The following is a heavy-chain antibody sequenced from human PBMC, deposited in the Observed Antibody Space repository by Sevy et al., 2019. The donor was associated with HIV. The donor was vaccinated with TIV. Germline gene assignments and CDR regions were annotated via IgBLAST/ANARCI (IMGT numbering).Heavy chain of an antibody. CDR1: GFTFTYAW. V-gene: IGHV3-15*01. D-gene: IGHD2-8*01. CDR3: ATDPIIVLLVTDGMDV. CDR2: IKSRPDGGTT. Sequence: GESLKISCAASGFTFTYAWMSWVRQAPGKGLEWVGRIKSRPDGGTTDYTATVKGRFTISRDDSKNTLYLQMNSLKTADSAVYYCATDPIIVLLVTDGMDVWGQGTTVTVSS. J-gene: IGHJ6*02.